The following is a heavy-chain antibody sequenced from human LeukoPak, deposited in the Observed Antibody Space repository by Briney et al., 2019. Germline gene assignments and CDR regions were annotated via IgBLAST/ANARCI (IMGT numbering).Heavy chain of an antibody. CDR1: GGTFSSYA. V-gene: IGHV1-69*13. J-gene: IGHJ6*03. CDR3: ARGSHYYYYMDV. CDR2: IIPIFGTA. Sequence: ASVKVSCKASGGTFSSYAISWVRQAPGQGLEWMGGIIPIFGTANYAQKFQGRVTITADESTSTAYMELSSLRSEDTAVYYCARGSHYYYYMDVWGKGTTVTISS.